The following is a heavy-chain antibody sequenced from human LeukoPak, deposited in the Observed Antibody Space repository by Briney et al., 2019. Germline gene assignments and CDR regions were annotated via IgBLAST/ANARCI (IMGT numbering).Heavy chain of an antibody. Sequence: GASVKVSCKASGYAFTSYDINWVRQATGQGLEWMGWMNPNSGNTGYAQKFQGRVTITRNTSISTAYMELSSLRSEDTAVYYCARGNSMVRGVTYYYYYYMDVWGKGTTVTISS. CDR3: ARGNSMVRGVTYYYYYYMDV. J-gene: IGHJ6*03. CDR2: MNPNSGNT. V-gene: IGHV1-8*03. D-gene: IGHD3-10*01. CDR1: GYAFTSYD.